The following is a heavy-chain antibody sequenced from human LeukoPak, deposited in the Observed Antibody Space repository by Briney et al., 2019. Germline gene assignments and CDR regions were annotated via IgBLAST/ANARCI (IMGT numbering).Heavy chain of an antibody. CDR2: INHSGST. J-gene: IGHJ5*02. D-gene: IGHD6-13*01. Sequence: PSETLSLTCAVYGGYFSGYYWSWIRQPPGKGLEWIGEINHSGSTNYNPSLKSRVTISVDTSKNQFSLKLSSVTAADTAVYYCARITIAAAGTSWFDPWGQGTLVTVSS. CDR1: GGYFSGYY. V-gene: IGHV4-34*01. CDR3: ARITIAAAGTSWFDP.